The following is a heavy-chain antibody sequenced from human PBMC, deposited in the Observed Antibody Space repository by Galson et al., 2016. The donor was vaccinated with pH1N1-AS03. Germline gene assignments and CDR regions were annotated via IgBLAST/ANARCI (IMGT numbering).Heavy chain of an antibody. D-gene: IGHD6-6*01. CDR2: INPYSTNT. V-gene: IGHV1-18*01. CDR3: ARVVAGRPFLIDY. J-gene: IGHJ4*02. CDR1: GYNFVTYG. Sequence: SVKVSCKASGYNFVTYGITWVRQGPGQGLEWMGWINPYSTNTNYAKKVQDRVTMTAGTSTTTAHLDLRNLGSDDTAVYYCARVVAGRPFLIDYWGQGTLVTVSS.